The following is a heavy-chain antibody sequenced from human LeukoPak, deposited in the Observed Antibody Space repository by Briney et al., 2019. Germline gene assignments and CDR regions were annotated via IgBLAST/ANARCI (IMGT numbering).Heavy chain of an antibody. CDR2: IYYSGST. V-gene: IGHV4-30-4*01. D-gene: IGHD3-22*01. Sequence: SETLSLTCTVSGGSISSGDYYWSWIRQPPGKGLEWIGYIYYSGSTYYNPSLKSRVTISVDTSKNQFSLKLSSVTAADTAVYYCAVLNSSGYCCYFDYWGQGTLVTVSS. CDR3: AVLNSSGYCCYFDY. CDR1: GGSISSGDYY. J-gene: IGHJ4*02.